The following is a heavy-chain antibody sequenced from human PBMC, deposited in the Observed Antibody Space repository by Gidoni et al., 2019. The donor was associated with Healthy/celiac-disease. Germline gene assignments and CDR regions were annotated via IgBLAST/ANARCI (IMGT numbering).Heavy chain of an antibody. CDR3: ARGKIQLWLTVPYFDY. D-gene: IGHD5-18*01. V-gene: IGHV4-34*01. Sequence: QVQLQQWGAGLLKPSETLSLTCAVYGGSFSGYYWSWIRQPPGKGLEWIGEINHSGSTNYNPSLKSRVTISVDTSKNQFSLKLSAVTAADTAVYYCARGKIQLWLTVPYFDYWGQGTLVTVSS. CDR1: GGSFSGYY. J-gene: IGHJ4*02. CDR2: INHSGST.